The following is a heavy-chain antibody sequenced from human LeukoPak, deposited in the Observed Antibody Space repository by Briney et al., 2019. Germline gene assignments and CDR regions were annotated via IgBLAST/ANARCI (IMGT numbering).Heavy chain of an antibody. Sequence: QPGGSLRLSCSASGFTFSSYAMHWVRQAPGKGLEYVSAISSNGGSTYYAASVKGRFTIARDNSKNTLYLQMSSLRAEDTAVYYCAKADDGDYAFDYWGQGTLVTVSS. J-gene: IGHJ4*02. CDR2: ISSNGGST. D-gene: IGHD4-17*01. CDR3: AKADDGDYAFDY. V-gene: IGHV3-64*04. CDR1: GFTFSSYA.